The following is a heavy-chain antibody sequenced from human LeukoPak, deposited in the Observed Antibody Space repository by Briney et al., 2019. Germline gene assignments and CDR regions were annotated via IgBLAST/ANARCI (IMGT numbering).Heavy chain of an antibody. Sequence: GGSLRLSCAASGFTFSSYAMSRVRQAPGKGLEWVSGISGSDRSTYYADSVKGRFIISRDNSKNTLYLQTNSLRAEDTAVYYCAKDTSVGALDIWGQGTMVTVSS. V-gene: IGHV3-23*01. CDR1: GFTFSSYA. CDR2: ISGSDRST. D-gene: IGHD5/OR15-5a*01. CDR3: AKDTSVGALDI. J-gene: IGHJ3*02.